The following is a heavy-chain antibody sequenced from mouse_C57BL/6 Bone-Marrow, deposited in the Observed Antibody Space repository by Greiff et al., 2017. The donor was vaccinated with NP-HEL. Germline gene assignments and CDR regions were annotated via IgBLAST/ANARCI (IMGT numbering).Heavy chain of an antibody. Sequence: VQLKESGGGLVKPGGSLKLSCAASGFTFSSYAMSWVRQTPEKRLEWVATISDGGSYTYYPDNVKGRFTISRDNAKNNLYLQMSHLKSEDTAMYYCARDRRLRRTAWFAYWGQGTLVTVSA. D-gene: IGHD2-4*01. V-gene: IGHV5-4*01. J-gene: IGHJ3*01. CDR1: GFTFSSYA. CDR2: ISDGGSYT. CDR3: ARDRRLRRTAWFAY.